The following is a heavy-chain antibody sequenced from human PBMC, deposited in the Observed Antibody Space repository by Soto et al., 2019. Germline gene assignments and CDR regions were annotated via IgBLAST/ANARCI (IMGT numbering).Heavy chain of an antibody. J-gene: IGHJ4*02. D-gene: IGHD4-4*01. CDR3: TRNPVGNNYFDY. CDR2: ISYDGSNK. V-gene: IGHV3-30-3*01. CDR1: GFTFRNYA. Sequence: PGGSLRLSCAASGFTFRNYATHWVRQAPGKGLEWVAVISYDGSNKYYADSVKGRFTISRDNSRNALYLQMNSLRAEDTAVYYCTRNPVGNNYFDYWGQGTLVTVSS.